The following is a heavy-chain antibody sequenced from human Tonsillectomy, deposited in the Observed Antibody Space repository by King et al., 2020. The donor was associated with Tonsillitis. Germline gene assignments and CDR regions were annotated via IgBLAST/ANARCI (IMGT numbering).Heavy chain of an antibody. V-gene: IGHV1-8*01. D-gene: IGHD5-18*01. Sequence: VQLVESGAEVKKPGASVKVSCKASGYPFTSYDINWVRQATGQGLEWMGWMNPNSGNTGYAQKFQGRVTMTRNTSISTAYMELSSVRSEDTAVYYCARGFIGGYSYGPQPSEYYFDYWGQGTLVTVSS. CDR3: ARGFIGGYSYGPQPSEYYFDY. CDR1: GYPFTSYD. CDR2: MNPNSGNT. J-gene: IGHJ4*02.